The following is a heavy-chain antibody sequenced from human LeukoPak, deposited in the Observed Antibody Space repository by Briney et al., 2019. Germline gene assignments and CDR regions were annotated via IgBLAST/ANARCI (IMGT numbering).Heavy chain of an antibody. CDR3: ARLTDNIGYCSGGSCPPPRYYYYMDV. CDR2: TNHSGST. CDR1: GGSFSGYY. V-gene: IGHV4-34*01. Sequence: SETLSLTCAVYGGSFSGYYWSWIRQPPGKGLEWIGETNHSGSTNYNPSLKSRVTISVDTSKNQFSLKLSSVTAADTAVYYCARLTDNIGYCSGGSCPPPRYYYYMDVWGKGTTVTISS. D-gene: IGHD2-15*01. J-gene: IGHJ6*03.